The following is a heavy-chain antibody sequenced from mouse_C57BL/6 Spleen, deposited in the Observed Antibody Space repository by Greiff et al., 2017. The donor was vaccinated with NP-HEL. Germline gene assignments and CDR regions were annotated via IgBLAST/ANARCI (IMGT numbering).Heavy chain of an antibody. CDR1: GFTFSDYY. V-gene: IGHV5-16*01. Sequence: EVKLVESEGGLVQPGSSMKLSCTASGFTFSDYYMAWVRQVPEKGLEWVANINYDGSSTYYLDSLKSRFIISRDNAKNILYLQMSSLKSENTATYYCARDKPRDYYGSSYGYFDVWGTGTTVTVSS. CDR2: INYDGSST. CDR3: ARDKPRDYYGSSYGYFDV. D-gene: IGHD1-1*01. J-gene: IGHJ1*03.